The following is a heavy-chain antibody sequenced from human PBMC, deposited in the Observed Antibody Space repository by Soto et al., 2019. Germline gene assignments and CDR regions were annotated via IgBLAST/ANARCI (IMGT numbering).Heavy chain of an antibody. V-gene: IGHV3-30*18. CDR3: AKDMDSSGWDSFDY. CDR2: ISYDGSNK. Sequence: GGSLRLSCAASGFTFSSYGMHWVRQAPGKGLEWVAVISYDGSNKYYADSVKGRFTISRENSKNTLYLQMNSLRAEDTAVYYCAKDMDSSGWDSFDYWGQGTLVTVSS. CDR1: GFTFSSYG. D-gene: IGHD6-19*01. J-gene: IGHJ4*02.